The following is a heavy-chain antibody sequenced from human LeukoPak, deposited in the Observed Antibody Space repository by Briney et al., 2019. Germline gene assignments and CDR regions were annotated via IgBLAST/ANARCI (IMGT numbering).Heavy chain of an antibody. CDR2: INPNSGGT. D-gene: IGHD3-3*01. Sequence: GASVKVSCKASGYTFTGYYMHWVRQAPGQGLEWMGWINPNSGGTNYAQKFQGKVTMTRDTSISTAYMGLSRLRSDDTAVYYCARDPYVLRFLEWLPYGDDAFDIWGQGTMVTVSS. J-gene: IGHJ3*02. CDR1: GYTFTGYY. CDR3: ARDPYVLRFLEWLPYGDDAFDI. V-gene: IGHV1-2*02.